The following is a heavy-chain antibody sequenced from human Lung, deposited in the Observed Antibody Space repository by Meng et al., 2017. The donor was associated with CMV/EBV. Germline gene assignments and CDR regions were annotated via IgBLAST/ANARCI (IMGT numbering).Heavy chain of an antibody. J-gene: IGHJ4*02. Sequence: EVQLVESGGGLVQPGGSRRLSCAASGFSFSNHWLHWVRQAPGKGLVWVARINSDERSRSYADSVRGRFTISRDNSKNTLYLQMDSLRAEDTAMYYCARGVGESLGWEMGHWGQGPLVTVYS. CDR2: INSDERSR. D-gene: IGHD3-3*01. V-gene: IGHV3-74*01. CDR3: ARGVGESLGWEMGH. CDR1: GFSFSNHW.